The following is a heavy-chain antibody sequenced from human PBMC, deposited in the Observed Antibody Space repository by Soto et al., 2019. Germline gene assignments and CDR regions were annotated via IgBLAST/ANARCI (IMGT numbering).Heavy chain of an antibody. D-gene: IGHD2-2*02. V-gene: IGHV4-34*01. CDR1: GGSFSGYY. Sequence: QVQLQQWGAGLLKPSETLSLTCAVYGGSFSGYYWSWIRQPPGKGLECIGEINHSGSTNYNPSLKSRVTISVDTSKNQFSLKLSSVTAADTAVYYCARRGDIVVVPAAISHYYYYGMDVWGQGTTVTVSS. J-gene: IGHJ6*02. CDR2: INHSGST. CDR3: ARRGDIVVVPAAISHYYYYGMDV.